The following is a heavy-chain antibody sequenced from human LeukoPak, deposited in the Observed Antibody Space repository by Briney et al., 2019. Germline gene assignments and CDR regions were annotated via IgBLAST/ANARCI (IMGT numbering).Heavy chain of an antibody. D-gene: IGHD4-17*01. CDR1: GGSISSYY. CDR3: ARCPDYGDYVGWFDP. Sequence: SETLSLTYTVSGGSISSYYWSWIRQPPGKGLEWIGYIYYSGSTNYNPSLKSRVTISVDTSKNQFSLKLSSVTAADTAVYYCARCPDYGDYVGWFDPWGQGTLVTVSS. CDR2: IYYSGST. J-gene: IGHJ5*02. V-gene: IGHV4-59*01.